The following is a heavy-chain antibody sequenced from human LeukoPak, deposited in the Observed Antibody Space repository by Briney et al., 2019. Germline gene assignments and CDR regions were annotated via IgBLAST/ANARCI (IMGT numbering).Heavy chain of an antibody. Sequence: GGSLRLSCAASGFTFSSYSMNWVRQAPGKGLEWVSYISSSSSTIYYADSVKGRFTISRDNAKNSLYLQMNSLRAEDTAVYYCARGSGSPTPDYWGQGTLVTVSS. CDR3: ARGSGSPTPDY. J-gene: IGHJ4*02. CDR2: ISSSSSTI. D-gene: IGHD1-26*01. CDR1: GFTFSSYS. V-gene: IGHV3-48*04.